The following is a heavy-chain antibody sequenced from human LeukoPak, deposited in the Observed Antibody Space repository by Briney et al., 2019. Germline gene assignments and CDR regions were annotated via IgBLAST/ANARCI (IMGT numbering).Heavy chain of an antibody. CDR1: GYTFTGYY. D-gene: IGHD3-10*01. Sequence: GASVKVSCKASGYTFTGYYMHWVRLAPGQGLEWMGWINPNSGGTNYAQKFQGRVTMTRDTSISTAYMELSRLRSDDTAVYYCARDGAPLWFGESYYGMDVWGQGTTVTVSS. CDR3: ARDGAPLWFGESYYGMDV. V-gene: IGHV1-2*02. CDR2: INPNSGGT. J-gene: IGHJ6*02.